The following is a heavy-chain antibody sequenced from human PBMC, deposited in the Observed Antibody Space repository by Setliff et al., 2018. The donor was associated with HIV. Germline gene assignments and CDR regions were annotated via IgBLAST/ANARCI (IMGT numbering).Heavy chain of an antibody. J-gene: IGHJ1*01. Sequence: SETLSLTCTVSGGSISSGSYYWSWIRQPAGKGLEWIGHIYASGSTNYNPSLKSRVTISVDTSKNQFSLKLSSVTAADTAVYYCARSLWLGDIQHWGQGTLVTVSS. CDR3: ARSLWLGDIQH. CDR2: IYASGST. CDR1: GGSISSGSYY. V-gene: IGHV4-61*09. D-gene: IGHD2-21*01.